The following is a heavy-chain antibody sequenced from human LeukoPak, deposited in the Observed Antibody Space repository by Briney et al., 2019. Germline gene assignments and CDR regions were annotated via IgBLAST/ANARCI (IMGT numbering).Heavy chain of an antibody. CDR3: ARHSIGATTDFDY. V-gene: IGHV4-39*01. D-gene: IGHD1-26*01. CDR1: GGSISSSSYY. CDR2: IYYSGST. J-gene: IGHJ4*02. Sequence: SETLSLTCTVSGGSISSSSYYWGWIRQPPGKGLEWIGSIYYSGSTYYNPSLKSRVTISVDTSKNQFSLKLSSVTAADTAVYYCARHSIGATTDFDYWGQGTMVTVSS.